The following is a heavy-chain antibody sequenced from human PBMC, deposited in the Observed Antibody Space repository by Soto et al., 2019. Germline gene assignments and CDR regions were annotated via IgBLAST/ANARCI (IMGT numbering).Heavy chain of an antibody. D-gene: IGHD5-12*01. CDR3: AKGPYSGYDWHFGY. CDR2: INTEGSVA. CDR1: GLIFRSYW. J-gene: IGHJ4*02. Sequence: LPYRASGLIFRSYWMDWVRHGLGKELVWDSRINTEGSVAMYADSVKGRFTISRDNAKNSLYLQMNSLRAEYTVLYYCAKGPYSGYDWHFGYWGQGTLVTVSS. V-gene: IGHV3-74*03.